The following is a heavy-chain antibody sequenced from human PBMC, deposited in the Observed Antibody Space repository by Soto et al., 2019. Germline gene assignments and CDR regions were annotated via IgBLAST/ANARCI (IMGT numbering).Heavy chain of an antibody. CDR1: GFTFSSYD. Sequence: EVQLAESGGGMVQPGGSLRLSCVAAGFTFSSYDMHWVRQAPGKGLEYVSYISSNGGTTYYGNSVKGRFTISRDNSKNTMYIQMGSLRSEDVAVYYCVRRLSGNYYYWGPGTLGNVSS. CDR2: ISSNGGTT. CDR3: VRRLSGNYYY. J-gene: IGHJ4*02. D-gene: IGHD1-7*01. V-gene: IGHV3-64*01.